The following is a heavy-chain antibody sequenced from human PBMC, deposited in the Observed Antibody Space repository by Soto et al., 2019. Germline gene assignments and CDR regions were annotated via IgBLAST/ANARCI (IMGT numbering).Heavy chain of an antibody. J-gene: IGHJ4*02. Sequence: EVQLLESGGGLVQPGGSLRLSCAASGFTFSSYAMTWVRQAPGKGLEWVSVISDSDNATYYADSVKGRFTISRDNSKNTLDLTVNSLRAEDTAVYYCAKGVSSSAWSASDNWGQGTLVTVSS. V-gene: IGHV3-23*01. CDR1: GFTFSSYA. CDR3: AKGVSSSAWSASDN. D-gene: IGHD6-19*01. CDR2: ISDSDNAT.